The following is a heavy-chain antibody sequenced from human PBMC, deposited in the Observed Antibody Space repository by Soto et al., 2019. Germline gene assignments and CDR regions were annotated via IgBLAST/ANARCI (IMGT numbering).Heavy chain of an antibody. J-gene: IGHJ4*02. Sequence: ETLSLTCTVSGGSISSGGYYWSWIRQHPGKGLEWIGYIYYSGSTNYNPSLKSRVTISVDTSKNQFSLKLSSVTAADTAVYYCAREVWGILTTKPEYYFDYWGQGTLVTVSS. V-gene: IGHV4-61*08. CDR1: GGSISSGGYY. CDR2: IYYSGST. CDR3: AREVWGILTTKPEYYFDY. D-gene: IGHD3-9*01.